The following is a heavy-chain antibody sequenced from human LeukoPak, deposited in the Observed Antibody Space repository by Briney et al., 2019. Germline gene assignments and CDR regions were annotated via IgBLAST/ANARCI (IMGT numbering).Heavy chain of an antibody. CDR3: TRRAARWQFDL. CDR1: GFTFDDYA. CDR2: ISWNSGSI. J-gene: IGHJ2*01. V-gene: IGHV3-9*01. Sequence: GGSLRLSCAASGFTFDDYAMHWVRQAPGKGLEWVSGISWNSGSIGYADSVRGRFTISRDNAKNSLYLQMSSLRAEDTALYYCTRRAARWQFDLWGRGTLLTVSS. D-gene: IGHD5-24*01.